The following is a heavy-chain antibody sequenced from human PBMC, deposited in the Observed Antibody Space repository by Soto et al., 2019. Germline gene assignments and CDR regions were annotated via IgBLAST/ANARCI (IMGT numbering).Heavy chain of an antibody. CDR1: GGTFSSYA. Sequence: GASVKVSCNASGGTFSSYAISCVRQAPGQGLEWMGGIIPIFGTANYAQKFQGRVTITADESTSTAYMELSSLRSEDTAVYYCAREFSHYYFDYWGQGTLVTVSS. CDR2: IIPIFGTA. J-gene: IGHJ4*02. CDR3: AREFSHYYFDY. V-gene: IGHV1-69*13.